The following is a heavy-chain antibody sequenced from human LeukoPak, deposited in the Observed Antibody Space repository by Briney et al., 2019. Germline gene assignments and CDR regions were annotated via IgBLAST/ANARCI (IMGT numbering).Heavy chain of an antibody. CDR3: ARDYGVTTALNWFDP. V-gene: IGHV4-61*02. J-gene: IGHJ5*02. CDR2: IYSSGNT. Sequence: SETLSLTCTVSGGSISSSSYYWSWIRQPAGKGLEWIGRIYSSGNTNYNPSLQSRVTLSVDTSKNQFSLRLSSVTAADTAIYYCARDYGVTTALNWFDPWGQGTLVTVSS. D-gene: IGHD3-22*01. CDR1: GGSISSSSYY.